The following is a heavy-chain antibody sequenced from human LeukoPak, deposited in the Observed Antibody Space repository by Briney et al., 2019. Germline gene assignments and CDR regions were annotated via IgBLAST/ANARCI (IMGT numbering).Heavy chain of an antibody. CDR2: IRYGGNDE. Sequence: GGSLRLSCAASGFTFSSNGMHWVRQAPGKGLEWVAFIRYGGNDERYADSVKGRFTISRDNSKNTLYLQMNSLRAEDTAVYYCARSKAAAGNEFDYWGQGTLVTVSS. CDR3: ARSKAAAGNEFDY. D-gene: IGHD6-13*01. CDR1: GFTFSSNG. V-gene: IGHV3-30*02. J-gene: IGHJ4*02.